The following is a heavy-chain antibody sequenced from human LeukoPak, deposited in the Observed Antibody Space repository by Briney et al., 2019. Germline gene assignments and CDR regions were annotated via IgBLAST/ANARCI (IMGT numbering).Heavy chain of an antibody. CDR2: IYHSGST. CDR3: ASLDIVVVPAAIGWFDP. Sequence: TPSETLSLTCAVSGYSISSGYYWGWIRQPPGKGLEWIGSIYHSGSTYYNPSLKSRFTISVDTTKKQFSLKLSSVTAADTAVYYCASLDIVVVPAAIGWFDPWGQGTLVTVSS. J-gene: IGHJ5*02. V-gene: IGHV4-38-2*01. D-gene: IGHD2-2*01. CDR1: GYSISSGYY.